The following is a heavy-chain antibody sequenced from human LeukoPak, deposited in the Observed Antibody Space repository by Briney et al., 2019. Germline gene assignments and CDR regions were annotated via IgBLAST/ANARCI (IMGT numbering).Heavy chain of an antibody. CDR2: INPNSGGT. D-gene: IGHD6-19*01. J-gene: IGHJ3*02. V-gene: IGHV1-2*06. CDR1: GYTFTGYY. Sequence: ASVKVSCKASGYTFTGYYVHWVRQAPGQGLEWMGRINPNSGGTNYAQKFQGRVTMTRDTSISTAYMELSRLRSDDTAVYYCARAVAGREGAFDIWGQGTMVTVSS. CDR3: ARAVAGREGAFDI.